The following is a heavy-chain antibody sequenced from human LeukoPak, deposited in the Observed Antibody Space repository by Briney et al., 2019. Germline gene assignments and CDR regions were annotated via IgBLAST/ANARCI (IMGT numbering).Heavy chain of an antibody. CDR3: AKVRHDILTVACFDY. J-gene: IGHJ4*02. V-gene: IGHV3-23*01. Sequence: GGSLRLSCAASGFTFSSYAMSWVRQAPGKGLEWVSAIICGGGSTYYADSVKGRFTSSRDNSKNTLYLQMNSLRAEDTAVYYCAKVRHDILTVACFDYWGQGTLVTVA. CDR2: IICGGGST. CDR1: GFTFSSYA. D-gene: IGHD3-9*01.